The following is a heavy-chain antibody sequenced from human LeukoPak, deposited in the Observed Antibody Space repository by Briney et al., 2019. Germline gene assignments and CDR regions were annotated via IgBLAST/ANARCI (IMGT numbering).Heavy chain of an antibody. Sequence: GRSLRLSCAASGFTFDDYAMHWVRQAPGKGLEWVSGISWNSGSIGYADSVKGRFTISRDNAKNSLYLQMNSLRAEDTAVYYCARVNGYYDSSGYYYFDYWGQGTLVTVSS. CDR3: ARVNGYYDSSGYYYFDY. CDR1: GFTFDDYA. D-gene: IGHD3-22*01. J-gene: IGHJ4*02. V-gene: IGHV3-9*01. CDR2: ISWNSGSI.